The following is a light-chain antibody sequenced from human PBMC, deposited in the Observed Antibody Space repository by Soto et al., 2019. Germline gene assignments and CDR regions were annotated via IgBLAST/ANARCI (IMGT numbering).Light chain of an antibody. J-gene: IGKJ1*01. CDR1: QSVASNY. CDR2: AAS. Sequence: EIVLTQSPGTLSLSPGERVTLSCRASQSVASNYLPWYQQKPSQAPRPLIYAASGRATGIPDRFSGSGSGTDFTLTISRLEPEDFAVYYWQQYGRSPWTFGKGTKVVIK. CDR3: QQYGRSPWT. V-gene: IGKV3-20*01.